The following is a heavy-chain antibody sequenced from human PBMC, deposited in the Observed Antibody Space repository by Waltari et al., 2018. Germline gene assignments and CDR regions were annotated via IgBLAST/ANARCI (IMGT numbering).Heavy chain of an antibody. CDR1: GGSISSYY. V-gene: IGHV4-4*07. CDR3: ARDRGEGYSGSYYPWFDP. CDR2: IYTSGST. D-gene: IGHD1-26*01. J-gene: IGHJ5*02. Sequence: QVQLQESGPGLVKPSETLSLTCTVSGGSISSYYWSWIRPPAGKGLEWIGRIYTSGSTNYNPSLKGRVTMSVDTSKNQFSLKLGSVTAADTAVYYCARDRGEGYSGSYYPWFDPWGQGTLVTVSS.